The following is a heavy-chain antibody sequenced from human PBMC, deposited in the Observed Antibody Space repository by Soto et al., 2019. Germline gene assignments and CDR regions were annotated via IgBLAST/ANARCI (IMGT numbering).Heavy chain of an antibody. V-gene: IGHV4-4*02. Sequence: PSETLSLTCAVSGGSISSSNWWSWVSQPPGQGLEWIGEIYHSGSTNYNPSLKSRVTISVDKSKNQFSLKLSSMTAADTAVYYCARGGGIVVVPAAQCCMDVWGQGTTVTVSS. CDR3: ARGGGIVVVPAAQCCMDV. CDR1: GGSISSSNW. J-gene: IGHJ6*02. CDR2: IYHSGST. D-gene: IGHD2-2*01.